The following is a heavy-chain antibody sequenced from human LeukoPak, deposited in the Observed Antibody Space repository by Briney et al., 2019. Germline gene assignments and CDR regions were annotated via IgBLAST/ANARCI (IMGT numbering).Heavy chain of an antibody. J-gene: IGHJ6*03. V-gene: IGHV3-7*01. CDR3: ARGTGWCGGYYHYMDV. CDR1: GFTFSSYW. CDR2: MKQDGSEK. D-gene: IGHD6-19*01. Sequence: GGSLRLSCAASGFTFSSYWMSWVRQAPGKGLEWVANMKQDGSEKYYVDSVKGRFTISRDNAKNSLYLQMNSLRAEDTAVYYCARGTGWCGGYYHYMDVWGKGTTVTVSS.